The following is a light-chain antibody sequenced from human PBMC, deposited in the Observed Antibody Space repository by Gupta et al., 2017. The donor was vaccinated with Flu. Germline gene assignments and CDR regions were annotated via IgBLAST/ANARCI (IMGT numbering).Light chain of an antibody. V-gene: IGLV3-19*01. J-gene: IGLJ3*02. CDR3: TYRENTNNNQGV. Sequence: QTVRITCQGDGVRKSYASWYQQKPGQAPVLVIYAKNSRTSGIPARFSGASSGNTASSTITSAQAEDEADDYCTYRENTNNNQGVFGGGTKLTVL. CDR1: GVRKSY. CDR2: AKN.